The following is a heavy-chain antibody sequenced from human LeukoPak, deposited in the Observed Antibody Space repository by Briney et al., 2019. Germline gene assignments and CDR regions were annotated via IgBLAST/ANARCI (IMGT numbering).Heavy chain of an antibody. J-gene: IGHJ3*02. Sequence: SVKVSCKASGGTFSSYAISWVRQAPGQGLEWMGGIIPIFGTANYAQKFQGRVTITADESTSTAYMELSSLRSEDTAVYYCARGHWDIVVVPAALQAFDIWGQGTMATVSS. CDR1: GGTFSSYA. V-gene: IGHV1-69*01. CDR2: IIPIFGTA. CDR3: ARGHWDIVVVPAALQAFDI. D-gene: IGHD2-2*01.